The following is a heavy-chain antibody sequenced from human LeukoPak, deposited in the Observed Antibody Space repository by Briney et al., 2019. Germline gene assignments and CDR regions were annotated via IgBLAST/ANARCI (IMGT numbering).Heavy chain of an antibody. CDR1: GDFLTSDTYS. J-gene: IGHJ3*02. CDR3: ARSWYNGNYHGAFNM. D-gene: IGHD1-26*01. Sequence: PSQTLSLTFTLSGDFLTSDTYSWSWIRQPPGMQLEWIGRIYTTGTTNYNPSLRSRVTMSIDTSKNQFSLKLNSVTAADTAVYYCARSWYNGNYHGAFNMWDEGTMVTV. CDR2: IYTTGTT. V-gene: IGHV4-61*02.